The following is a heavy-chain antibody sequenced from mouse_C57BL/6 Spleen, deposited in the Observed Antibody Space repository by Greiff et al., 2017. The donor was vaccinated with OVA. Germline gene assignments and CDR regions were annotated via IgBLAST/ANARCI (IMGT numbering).Heavy chain of an antibody. J-gene: IGHJ2*01. CDR3: ARYDYNFDY. CDR1: GYTFTSYG. Sequence: VKLQESGAELARPGASVKLSCKASGYTFTSYGISWVKQRTGQGLEWIGEIYPRSGNTYYNEKFKGKATLTADKSSRTAYMELRSLTSEDSAVYFCARYDYNFDYWGQGTTLTVSS. D-gene: IGHD2-4*01. V-gene: IGHV1-81*01. CDR2: IYPRSGNT.